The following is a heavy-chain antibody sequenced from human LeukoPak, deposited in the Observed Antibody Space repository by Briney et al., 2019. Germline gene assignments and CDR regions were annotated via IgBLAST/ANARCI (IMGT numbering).Heavy chain of an antibody. CDR3: ARAPGYCSGGSCYSSYYYGMDV. J-gene: IGHJ6*02. CDR1: GGSISSHY. CDR2: IYYSGST. V-gene: IGHV4-59*11. D-gene: IGHD2-15*01. Sequence: SETLSLTCTVSGGSISSHYWSWIRQPPGKGLEWIGYIYYSGSTNYNPSLKSRVTISVDTSKNQFSLKLSSVTAADTAVYYCARAPGYCSGGSCYSSYYYGMDVWGQGTTVTVSS.